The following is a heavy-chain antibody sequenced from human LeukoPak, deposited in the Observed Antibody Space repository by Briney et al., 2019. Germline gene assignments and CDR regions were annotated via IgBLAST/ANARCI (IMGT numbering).Heavy chain of an antibody. CDR2: IYYSGST. CDR1: GGSIISSSLY. V-gene: IGHV4-39*01. CDR3: ASGYWDDPISTAY. Sequence: SETLSLTCTVSGGSIISSSLYWAWIRQPPGKGLEWIGNIYYSGSTYYNPSLKSRVTISVDTSKNQFSLRLSSVTAADTAVYYCASGYWDDPISTAYWGQGTLVTVSS. J-gene: IGHJ4*02. D-gene: IGHD1-1*01.